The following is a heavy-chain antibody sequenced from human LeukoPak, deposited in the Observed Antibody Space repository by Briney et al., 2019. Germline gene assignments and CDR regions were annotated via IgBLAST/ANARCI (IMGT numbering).Heavy chain of an antibody. Sequence: GGSLRLACAAAGFYVSSHGMHWFWEAAGKGLEWVAFIRYDGSNKYYADSVKGRFTISRDNSKNTLYLQMNSLRAEDTAVYYCAKELLSSSSAFDYWGQGTLVTVSS. CDR3: AKELLSSSSAFDY. V-gene: IGHV3-30*02. CDR1: GFYVSSHG. CDR2: IRYDGSNK. J-gene: IGHJ4*02. D-gene: IGHD6-6*01.